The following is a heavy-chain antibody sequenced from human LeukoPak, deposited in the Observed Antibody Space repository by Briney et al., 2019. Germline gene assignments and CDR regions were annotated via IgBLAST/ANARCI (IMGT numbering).Heavy chain of an antibody. CDR1: GFTFSSYE. CDR2: ISSSGSNI. D-gene: IGHD6-6*01. J-gene: IGHJ4*02. Sequence: GGSLRLSCAASGFTFSSYEMNWVRQAPGKGLEWVSYISSSGSNIYYADSVKGRFTISRDNAKNSLFLQMNSLRAEDTAVYYCARLYSSSSGRALDYWGREPWSPSPQ. CDR3: ARLYSSSSGRALDY. V-gene: IGHV3-48*03.